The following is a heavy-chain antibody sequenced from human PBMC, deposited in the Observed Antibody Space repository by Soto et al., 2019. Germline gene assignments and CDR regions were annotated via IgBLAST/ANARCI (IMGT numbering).Heavy chain of an antibody. J-gene: IGHJ4*02. CDR3: ASQMYGSNAYFDS. D-gene: IGHD4-17*01. CDR2: IYYDGTA. CDR1: GGSVRTKV. V-gene: IGHV4-59*08. Sequence: SGSLSFACTACGGSVRTKVCGWSWKHPGKGLEWVGYIYYDGTARHNPSLKSRVTISVDTSKNQFSLKLSSVTAADTAVYYCASQMYGSNAYFDSWGQGALVTVSS.